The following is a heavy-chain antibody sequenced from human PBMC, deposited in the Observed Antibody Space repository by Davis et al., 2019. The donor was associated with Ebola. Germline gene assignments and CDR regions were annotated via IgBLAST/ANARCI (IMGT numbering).Heavy chain of an antibody. V-gene: IGHV4-34*01. D-gene: IGHD3-16*01. J-gene: IGHJ6*02. CDR2: INHSGST. CDR3: AGERGYYGMDV. CDR1: GGSFSGYY. Sequence: SETLSLTCAVYGGSFSGYYWSWIRQPPGKGLEWIGEINHSGSTYYNPSLKSRVTISVDTSKNQFSLKLSSVTAADTAVYYCAGERGYYGMDVWGQGTTVTVSS.